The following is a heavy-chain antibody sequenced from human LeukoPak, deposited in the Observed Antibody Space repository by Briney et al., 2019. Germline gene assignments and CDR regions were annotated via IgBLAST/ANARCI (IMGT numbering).Heavy chain of an antibody. CDR3: TMSDRYRGRPFDY. J-gene: IGHJ4*02. V-gene: IGHV1-24*01. D-gene: IGHD4-11*01. CDR1: AHTLTEAC. Sequence: GASVKVSCKVSAHTLTEACTYWVRQAPGKGLEWMGSFDPEDEKAVFSRDFQGRITMTEDAATDTAYMDLSSLGSQDTAFYYCTMSDRYRGRPFDYWGQGTLVTVSS. CDR2: FDPEDEKA.